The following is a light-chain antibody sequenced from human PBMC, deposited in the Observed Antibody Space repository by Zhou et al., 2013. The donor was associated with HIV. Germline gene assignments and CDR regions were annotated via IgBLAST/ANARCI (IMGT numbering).Light chain of an antibody. CDR1: QNVPY. J-gene: IGKJ4*01. CDR3: QQRYSWPPLT. CDR2: GGS. V-gene: IGKV3-11*01. Sequence: EIVMTQSPATLSLSPGERATLFCRASQNVPYLAWYQQRSGQAPRLLIFGGSNRAPDRATGIPDRFSGSGSGSDFNLTISSLEPEDFAVYYCQQRYSWPPLTFGGGTKVEIK.